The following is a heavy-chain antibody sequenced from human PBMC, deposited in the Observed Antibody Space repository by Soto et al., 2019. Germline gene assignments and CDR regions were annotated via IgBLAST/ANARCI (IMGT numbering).Heavy chain of an antibody. D-gene: IGHD2-15*01. CDR2: INHSGST. CDR3: ARVIREGYCSGGSCSSGPYNWFDP. V-gene: IGHV4-34*01. CDR1: GGSFSGYY. J-gene: IGHJ5*02. Sequence: SETLSLTCAVYGGSFSGYYWSWIRQPPGKGLEWIGEINHSGSTNYNPPLKSRVTISVDTSKNQFSLKLSSVTAADTAVYYCARVIREGYCSGGSCSSGPYNWFDPWGQGTLVT.